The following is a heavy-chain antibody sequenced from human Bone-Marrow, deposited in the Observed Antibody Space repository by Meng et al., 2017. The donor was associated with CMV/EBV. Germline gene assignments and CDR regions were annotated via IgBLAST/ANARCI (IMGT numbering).Heavy chain of an antibody. CDR3: ARLSHYWSMGF. D-gene: IGHD2-8*02. V-gene: IGHV5-51*01. CDR1: GYSFTSYW. CDR2: IYPGDSDT. Sequence: KVSCKGSGYSFTSYWIGWVRQMPGKGLEWMGIIYPGDSDTRYSPSFQGQVTISADKSISTAYLQWSRLKASDTATYYCARLSHYWSMGFWGQGTLVTVSS. J-gene: IGHJ4*02.